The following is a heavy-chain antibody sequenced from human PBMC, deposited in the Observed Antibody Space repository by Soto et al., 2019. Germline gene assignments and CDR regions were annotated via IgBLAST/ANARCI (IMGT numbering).Heavy chain of an antibody. CDR1: GGSVRGSY. Sequence: SETLSLTCAVYGGSVRGSYWSWIRQPPGKGLEWIGEINDSGSTKYNPSLKSRVTISVDTSKNQFSLKLSSVTAADTAVYFCAAGGGLPRYYWGQGTLVTVSS. J-gene: IGHJ4*02. D-gene: IGHD5-12*01. CDR2: INDSGST. CDR3: AAGGGLPRYY. V-gene: IGHV4-34*01.